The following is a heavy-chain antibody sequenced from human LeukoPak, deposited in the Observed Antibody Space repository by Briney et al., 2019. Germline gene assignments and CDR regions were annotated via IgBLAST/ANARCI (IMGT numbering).Heavy chain of an antibody. CDR1: GYAFTSYD. J-gene: IGHJ3*02. CDR3: ARAGVHDAFDI. CDR2: MNPNSGNT. D-gene: IGHD7-27*01. Sequence: PAASVKVSCKASGYAFTSYDINWVRQATGQGLEWMGWMNPNSGNTGYAQKFQGRVTMTRDTSTSTVYMELSSLRSEDTAVYYCARAGVHDAFDIWGQGTMVTVSS. V-gene: IGHV1-8*01.